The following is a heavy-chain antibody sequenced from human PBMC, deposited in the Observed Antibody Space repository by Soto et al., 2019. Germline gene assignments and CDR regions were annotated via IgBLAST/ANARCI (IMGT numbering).Heavy chain of an antibody. V-gene: IGHV1-69*13. Sequence: SVKVSCKASGGTFSSYAISWVRQAPGQGLEWMGGIIPIFGTANYAQKFQGRVPITADESTSTAYMELSSLRSEDTSVYYCASMPSIAAAGTIFYYYGMDVWGQGTTVTVSS. CDR3: ASMPSIAAAGTIFYYYGMDV. J-gene: IGHJ6*02. CDR1: GGTFSSYA. CDR2: IIPIFGTA. D-gene: IGHD6-13*01.